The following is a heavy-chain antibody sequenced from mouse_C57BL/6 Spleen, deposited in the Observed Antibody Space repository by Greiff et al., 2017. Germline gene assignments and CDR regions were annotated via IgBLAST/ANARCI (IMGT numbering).Heavy chain of an antibody. CDR1: GYAFSSSW. Sequence: VQLQQSGPELVKPGASVKISCKASGYAFSSSWMNWVKQRPGKGLEWIGRIYPGDGNTNYNGKFKGKATLTADKSSSTAYMQLSRLTSEDSAVYCCARDGSHYAMDYWGQGTSVTVAS. D-gene: IGHD2-3*01. CDR2: IYPGDGNT. J-gene: IGHJ4*01. V-gene: IGHV1-82*01. CDR3: ARDGSHYAMDY.